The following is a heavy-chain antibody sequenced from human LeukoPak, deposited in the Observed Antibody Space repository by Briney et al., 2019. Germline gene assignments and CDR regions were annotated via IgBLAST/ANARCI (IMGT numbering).Heavy chain of an antibody. CDR1: GFTFSSYS. V-gene: IGHV3-21*01. CDR3: ARGTRSSSWYKGDWFDP. J-gene: IGHJ5*02. D-gene: IGHD6-13*01. Sequence: PGGSLRLSCAASGFTFSSYSMNWVRQAPGKGLEWVSSISSSSSYIYYADSVKGRFTISRDNAKNSLYLQMNSLRAEDTAVYYCARGTRSSSWYKGDWFDPWGQGTLVTVSS. CDR2: ISSSSSYI.